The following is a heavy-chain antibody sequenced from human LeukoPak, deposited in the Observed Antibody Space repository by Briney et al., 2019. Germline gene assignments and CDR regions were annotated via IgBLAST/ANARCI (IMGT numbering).Heavy chain of an antibody. CDR2: IYYSGST. V-gene: IGHV4-61*01. CDR3: ARDRAKDYYYYYMDV. CDR1: GGSISSSSYY. D-gene: IGHD5-24*01. J-gene: IGHJ6*03. Sequence: SETLSLTCTVSGGSISSSSYYWSWIRQPPGKGLEWIGYIYYSGSTNYNPSLKSRVTISVDTSKNQFSLKLSSVTAADTAVYYCARDRAKDYYYYYMDVWGKGTTVTVSS.